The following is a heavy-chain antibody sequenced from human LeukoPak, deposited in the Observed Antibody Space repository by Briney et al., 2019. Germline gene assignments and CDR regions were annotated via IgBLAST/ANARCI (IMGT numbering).Heavy chain of an antibody. Sequence: PGRSLRLSCAASGFTFSSYGMHWVRQAPGKGLEWVAVISYDGSNKYYADSVKGRFTISRDNSKNTLYLQMNSLRAEDTAVYYCETGTFWDSYYGMDVWGQGTTVTVSS. CDR3: ETGTFWDSYYGMDV. V-gene: IGHV3-30*03. J-gene: IGHJ6*02. D-gene: IGHD6-13*01. CDR1: GFTFSSYG. CDR2: ISYDGSNK.